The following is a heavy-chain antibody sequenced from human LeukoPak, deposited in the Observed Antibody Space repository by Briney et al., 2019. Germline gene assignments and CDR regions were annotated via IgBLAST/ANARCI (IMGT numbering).Heavy chain of an antibody. D-gene: IGHD6-19*01. J-gene: IGHJ4*02. CDR3: ATTKTSGWYPIDY. CDR1: GYTFTSYD. CDR2: MNPNSGNT. V-gene: IGHV1-8*01. Sequence: ASVKVSCKASGYTFTSYDINWVRQAPGQELEWMGWMNPNSGNTGYAQKVQGRVTMTRNTSISTAYMELSSLRSEDTAVYYCATTKTSGWYPIDYWGQGTLVTVSS.